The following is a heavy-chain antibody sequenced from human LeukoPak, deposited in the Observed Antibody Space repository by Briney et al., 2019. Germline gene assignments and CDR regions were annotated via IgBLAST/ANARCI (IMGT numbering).Heavy chain of an antibody. CDR3: ARVMSGSGSKYFDY. D-gene: IGHD3-10*01. CDR1: GFTFSSFP. J-gene: IGHJ4*02. CDR2: ISSTGDTS. Sequence: GRSLRLSCTASGFTFSSFPMHWVRQLLGKGMEYVSAISSTGDTSYYANSVKDRFTISRDNSKNTLYLQMGSLRTEDMAVYYCARVMSGSGSKYFDYWGQGTLVTVSS. V-gene: IGHV3-64*01.